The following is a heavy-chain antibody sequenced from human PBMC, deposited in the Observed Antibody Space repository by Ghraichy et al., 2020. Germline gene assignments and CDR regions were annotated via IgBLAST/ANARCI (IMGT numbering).Heavy chain of an antibody. Sequence: GGSLRLSCAASGFSVSSNSMNWVRQAPGKGLEWVSAISGNGGSTYYSDSVKGRFTISRDNSKNTVYLQMNSLRVEDTAVYYCAKDSGSGYSYGSLDFWGQGTLVTVSS. CDR2: ISGNGGST. CDR1: GFSVSSNS. V-gene: IGHV3-23*01. CDR3: AKDSGSGYSYGSLDF. J-gene: IGHJ4*02. D-gene: IGHD5-18*01.